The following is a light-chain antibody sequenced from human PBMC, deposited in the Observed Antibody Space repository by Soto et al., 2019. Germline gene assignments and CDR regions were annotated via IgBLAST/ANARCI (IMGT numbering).Light chain of an antibody. V-gene: IGKV2-28*01. CDR3: MQALQTPYT. CDR1: QSLLHSNGYKY. CDR2: LGS. J-gene: IGKJ2*01. Sequence: DIVMTQSPLSLPATPGEPASISCRSSQSLLHSNGYKYWLWYLQKAGQSPQLLIYLGSNRAAGVPDRFSGSGSGTDFTLKISRVEAEDVGVYYCMQALQTPYTFGQGTKLEIK.